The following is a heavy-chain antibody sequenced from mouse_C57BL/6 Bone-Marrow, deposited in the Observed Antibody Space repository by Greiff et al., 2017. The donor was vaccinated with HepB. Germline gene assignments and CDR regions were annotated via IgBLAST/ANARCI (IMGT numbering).Heavy chain of an antibody. CDR2: INPSSGYT. J-gene: IGHJ4*01. CDR1: GYTFTSYW. V-gene: IGHV1-7*01. D-gene: IGHD1-1*01. Sequence: QVQLQQSGAELAKPGASVKLSCKASGYTFTSYWMHWVKQRPGQGLEWIGYINPSSGYTKYNQKFKDKATLTVDKSSSTAYMQLSSLTYEDSAVYCCARGGDYYGSSSYYAMDYWGQGTSVTVSS. CDR3: ARGGDYYGSSSYYAMDY.